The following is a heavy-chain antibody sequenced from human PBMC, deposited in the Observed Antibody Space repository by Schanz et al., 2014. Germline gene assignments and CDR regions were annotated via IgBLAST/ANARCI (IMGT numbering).Heavy chain of an antibody. CDR3: VSQTGSPNY. CDR1: GFAFSSYG. CDR2: IKHDGSVK. D-gene: IGHD6-13*01. J-gene: IGHJ4*02. Sequence: EVQLLESGGGLVQPGGSLRLSCLASGFAFSSYGMNWLRQAPGKGPEWVANIKHDGSVKDYVDSVEGRFTISRDNAKSSLYLQMNSLRVEDTAVYFCVSQTGSPNYWGQGTLVTVSS. V-gene: IGHV3-7*02.